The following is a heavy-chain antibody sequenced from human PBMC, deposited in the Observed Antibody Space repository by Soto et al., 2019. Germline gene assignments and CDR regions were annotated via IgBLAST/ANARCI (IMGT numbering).Heavy chain of an antibody. CDR2: IYSGGST. Sequence: EVQLVESGGGLVQPGGSLRLSCAASGFTVSSNYMSWVRQAPWKGLEWVSVIYSGGSTYYADSVKGRFTISRDNSKNTLYLQMNSLRAEDTAEYYCARDQGDYDILTGLSWGQGTLVTVSS. CDR3: ARDQGDYDILTGLS. D-gene: IGHD3-9*01. CDR1: GFTVSSNY. J-gene: IGHJ5*02. V-gene: IGHV3-66*01.